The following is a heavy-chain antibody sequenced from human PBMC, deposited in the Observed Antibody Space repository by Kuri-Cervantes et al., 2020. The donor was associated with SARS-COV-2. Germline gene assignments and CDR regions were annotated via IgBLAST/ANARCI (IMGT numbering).Heavy chain of an antibody. J-gene: IGHJ4*02. CDR1: GFSVTSGSYY. CDR2: IYYGGST. V-gene: IGHV4-61*01. Sequence: SETLSLTCSVSGFSVTSGSYYWSWLRQSPGKGLEWIGYIYYGGSTTYNPALKSRVTISIDMTNNQFFLDLKGASAADTAVYYCAGGFWTGFLFDSWGQGSLVTVSS. D-gene: IGHD3/OR15-3a*01. CDR3: AGGFWTGFLFDS.